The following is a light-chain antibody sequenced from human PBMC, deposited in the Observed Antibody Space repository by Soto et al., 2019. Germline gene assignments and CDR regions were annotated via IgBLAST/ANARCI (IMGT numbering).Light chain of an antibody. Sequence: EFVSTQSPATLSLSPWEGATLSCRDSQGIGDTLAWYQHKPGQTPRLLIYDTSTRATGVPARFSGSRSGTEFTLTINSLQSEGFAVYYCKRYNNWPLTFGGGTKVDIK. CDR3: KRYNNWPLT. J-gene: IGKJ4*01. V-gene: IGKV3-15*01. CDR1: QGIGDT. CDR2: DTS.